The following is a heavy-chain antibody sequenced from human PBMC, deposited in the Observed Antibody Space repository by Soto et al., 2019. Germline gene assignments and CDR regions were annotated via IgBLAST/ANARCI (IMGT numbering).Heavy chain of an antibody. J-gene: IGHJ4*02. CDR3: ARESEDLTSNFDY. Sequence: GGSLRLSCAASGFTFTRYSMNWVRQAPGKGLEWVSSISSTTNYIYYGDSMKGRFTISRDNAKNSLYLEMNSLRAEDTAVYYCARESEDLTSNFDYWGQGTLATVSS. CDR2: ISSTTNYI. V-gene: IGHV3-21*06. CDR1: GFTFTRYS.